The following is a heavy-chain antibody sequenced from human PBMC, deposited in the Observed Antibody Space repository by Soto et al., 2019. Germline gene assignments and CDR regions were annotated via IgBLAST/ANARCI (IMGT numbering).Heavy chain of an antibody. CDR3: ARDRMLYATDYFYPMDV. J-gene: IGHJ6*02. Sequence: GGSLRLSCAASGFTFKDHAMNWVRQAPGEGLESLSVISGSGEHTYSAASVKGRFTISRDNSKKIMYLQMDRLRVEDTALYYCARDRMLYATDYFYPMDVWGQGTTVTVSS. CDR2: ISGSGEHT. D-gene: IGHD2-8*01. CDR1: GFTFKDHA. V-gene: IGHV3-23*01.